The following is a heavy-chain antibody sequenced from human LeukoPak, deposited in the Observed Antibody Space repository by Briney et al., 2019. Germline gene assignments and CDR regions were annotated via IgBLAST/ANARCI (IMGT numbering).Heavy chain of an antibody. D-gene: IGHD4-17*01. V-gene: IGHV3-73*01. CDR2: IKSKANNYAT. J-gene: IGHJ4*02. CDR1: GFTFSGSA. Sequence: PGGSLRLTCAASGFTFSGSAMHWVCHASGKGLEWVGRIKSKANNYATAYAASVKGRFTISRDDSENTAFLQMTSLKTEDTAVYYCTRRGDGDYGDYWGQGTLVTVSS. CDR3: TRRGDGDYGDY.